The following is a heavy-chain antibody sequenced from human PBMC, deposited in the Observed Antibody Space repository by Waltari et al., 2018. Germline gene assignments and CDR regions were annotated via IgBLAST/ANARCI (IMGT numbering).Heavy chain of an antibody. D-gene: IGHD6-19*01. Sequence: KPGASVKVSCKASGYTFTSYAMHWVRQAPGQRLEWMGWINAGNGNTKYSQKFQGRVTITRDTSASTAYMELSSLRSEDTAVYYCARDRRQWLVLGWRWFDPWGQGTLVTVSS. J-gene: IGHJ5*02. V-gene: IGHV1-3*01. CDR1: GYTFTSYA. CDR3: ARDRRQWLVLGWRWFDP. CDR2: INAGNGNT.